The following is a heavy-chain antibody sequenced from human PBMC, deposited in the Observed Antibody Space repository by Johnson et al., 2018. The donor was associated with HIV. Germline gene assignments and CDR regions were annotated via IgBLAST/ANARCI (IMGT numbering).Heavy chain of an antibody. V-gene: IGHV3-30*04. CDR3: VRGSLTDDSFAA. D-gene: IGHD1-1*01. J-gene: IGHJ3*01. Sequence: QVQLVESGGGVVQPGRSLRLSCAASGFTFSSYAMHWVRQAPGKGLEWVAVISYDGSNKYYEDSVRGRFTISRDNAKNTLSLQMNSLTSEDTALYYCVRGSLTDDSFAAWGQGTMVLVSS. CDR1: GFTFSSYA. CDR2: ISYDGSNK.